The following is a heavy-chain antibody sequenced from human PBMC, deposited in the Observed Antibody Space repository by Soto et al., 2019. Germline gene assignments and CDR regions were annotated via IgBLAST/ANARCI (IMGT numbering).Heavy chain of an antibody. CDR3: TLGSWSAETFDI. J-gene: IGHJ3*02. D-gene: IGHD2-2*01. V-gene: IGHV1-69*02. CDR2: ILPMVDIT. Sequence: QVQLVQSGAEVKKPGSSVKVSCKASGGTFGTYTVIWVRQAPGQGLEWMGRILPMVDITNSAQSFQGRLTMTADKSTSTVYLELSSLRFEDTALYYCTLGSWSAETFDIWGRGTMVTVSS. CDR1: GGTFGTYT.